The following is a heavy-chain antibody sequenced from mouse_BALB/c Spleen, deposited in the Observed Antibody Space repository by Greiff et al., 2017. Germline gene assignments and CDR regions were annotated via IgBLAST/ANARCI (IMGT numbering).Heavy chain of an antibody. CDR3: ARSFSSLRLLYYFDY. Sequence: EVKLMESGGGLVQPGGSRKLSCAASGFTFSNFGMHWVRQAPEKGLEWVAYISSGSSTIYYADTVKGRFTISRDNPKNTLFLQMTSLMSEDTAMYYCARSFSSLRLLYYFDYWGQGTTLTVSS. CDR2: ISSGSSTI. V-gene: IGHV5-17*02. CDR1: GFTFSNFG. D-gene: IGHD1-2*01. J-gene: IGHJ2*01.